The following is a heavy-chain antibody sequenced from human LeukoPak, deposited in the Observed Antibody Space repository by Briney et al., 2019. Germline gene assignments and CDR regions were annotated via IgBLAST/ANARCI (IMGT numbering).Heavy chain of an antibody. Sequence: GGSLRLSCAASGFTFSSYSMNWVRQAPGKGLDWVSSISSSGSNTYYTDSVKGRFTISRDNSKYTLYLQMNSLRVEDTAVYYCAAGSGSYYKATSWGQGTLVTVSS. CDR1: GFTFSSYS. CDR2: ISSSGSNT. V-gene: IGHV3-21*04. D-gene: IGHD3-10*01. CDR3: AAGSGSYYKATS. J-gene: IGHJ5*02.